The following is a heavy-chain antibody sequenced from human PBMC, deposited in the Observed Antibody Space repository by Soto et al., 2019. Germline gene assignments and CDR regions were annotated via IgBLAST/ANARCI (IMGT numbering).Heavy chain of an antibody. CDR2: VYYTGTT. CDR3: ARMFAVVGGPFDY. V-gene: IGHV4-31*03. Sequence: ASETLSLTCSVSGGSISSGDYYWSWIRQHPGKGLEWIGFVYYTGTTYYKPSLKSRVSISLETSKNQFSLNLRYVTAADTAVYYCARMFAVVGGPFDYWGQGALVTVSS. D-gene: IGHD3-16*01. CDR1: GGSISSGDYY. J-gene: IGHJ4*02.